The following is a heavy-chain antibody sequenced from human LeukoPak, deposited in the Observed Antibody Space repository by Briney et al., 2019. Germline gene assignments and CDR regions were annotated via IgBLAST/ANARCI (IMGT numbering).Heavy chain of an antibody. Sequence: SETLSLTCSVSGGAISSGSYYWGWIRQPPGKGLEWIGSIYYNGNTHYNPSLKSRVSISVDTSKNQFSLKLSSVTAADTAVYYCARGDYSDYVANWFEPWGQGTLVTVSS. CDR2: IYYNGNT. V-gene: IGHV4-39*01. J-gene: IGHJ5*02. D-gene: IGHD4-11*01. CDR1: GGAISSGSYY. CDR3: ARGDYSDYVANWFEP.